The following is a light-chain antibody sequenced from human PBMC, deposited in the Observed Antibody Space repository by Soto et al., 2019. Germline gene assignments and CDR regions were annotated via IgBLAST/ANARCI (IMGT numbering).Light chain of an antibody. CDR1: QSVSSSY. Sequence: EIVLTQSPGTLSLSPGERATLSCRASQSVSSSYLAWYRQRPGQAPRLLIYGPSSRATGIPDRFSGSGSGTDFTLTISRLEPEDFAVYYCQQYGSSPLTFGGGTKVEIE. CDR2: GPS. CDR3: QQYGSSPLT. V-gene: IGKV3-20*01. J-gene: IGKJ4*01.